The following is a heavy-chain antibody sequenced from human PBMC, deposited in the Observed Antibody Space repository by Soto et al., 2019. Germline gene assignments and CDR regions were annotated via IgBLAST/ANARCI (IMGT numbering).Heavy chain of an antibody. D-gene: IGHD2-8*01. CDR2: ISGSGNIT. CDR1: GFTFSSHE. V-gene: IGHV3-48*03. Sequence: GGSLRLSCAASGFTFSSHEMNWVRQAPGKGLEWISYISGSGNITCYADSVKGRFTISRDNAQKSLYLQMNSLRVEDTAVYYCARGGVYWGQGTLVTVSS. J-gene: IGHJ4*02. CDR3: ARGGVY.